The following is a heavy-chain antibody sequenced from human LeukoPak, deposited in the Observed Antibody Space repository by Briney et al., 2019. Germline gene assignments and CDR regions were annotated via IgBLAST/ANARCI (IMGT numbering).Heavy chain of an antibody. CDR3: AKDPIVVVRYAFDI. J-gene: IGHJ3*02. CDR1: GFTFSSYS. CDR2: ISSSSSYI. V-gene: IGHV3-21*04. D-gene: IGHD3-22*01. Sequence: GGSLRLSCAASGFTFSSYSMNWVRQAPGKGLEWVSSISSSSSYIYYADSVKGRFTISRDNAKNSLYLQMNSLRAEDTAVYYCAKDPIVVVRYAFDIWGQGTMVTVSS.